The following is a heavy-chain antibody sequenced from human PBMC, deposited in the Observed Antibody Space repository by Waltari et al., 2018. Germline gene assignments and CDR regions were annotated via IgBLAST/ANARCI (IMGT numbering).Heavy chain of an antibody. J-gene: IGHJ3*02. CDR3: ARHDYGDYEAFDI. D-gene: IGHD4-17*01. Sequence: QVQLQESGPGLVKPSETLSLTCTVSGGSISSYYWSWIRQPPGKGLEWIGYIYYSGSTNYNPSLKSRVTISVDTSKNQFSLKLSSVTAADTAVYYCARHDYGDYEAFDIWGQGTMVTVSS. CDR2: IYYSGST. CDR1: GGSISSYY. V-gene: IGHV4-59*08.